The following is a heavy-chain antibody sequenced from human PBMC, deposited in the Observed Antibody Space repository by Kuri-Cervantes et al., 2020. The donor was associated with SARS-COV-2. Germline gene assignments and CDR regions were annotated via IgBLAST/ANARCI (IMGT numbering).Heavy chain of an antibody. CDR1: GFTFSSYA. V-gene: IGHV3-30-3*01. Sequence: GESLKISCAASGFTFSSYAMHWVRQAPGKGLEWVAVISYDGSNKYYADSVKGRFTISRDNSKNTLYLQMNSLRAEDTAVYYCARLHDNYDSSGYEPEWGQGTLVTVSS. CDR3: ARLHDNYDSSGYEPE. CDR2: ISYDGSNK. D-gene: IGHD3-22*01. J-gene: IGHJ4*02.